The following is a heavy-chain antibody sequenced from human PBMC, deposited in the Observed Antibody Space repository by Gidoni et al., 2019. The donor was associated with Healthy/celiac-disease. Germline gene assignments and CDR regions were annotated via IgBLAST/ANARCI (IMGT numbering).Heavy chain of an antibody. Sequence: EVQLVESGGDLIQPGGSLRLSCAASGFTVSRNYMSWVRQAPGKGLEWVSVIYSGGSTYYADSVKGRFTISRDNSKNTLYLQMNSLRAEDTAVYYCARGSVGGYSGYGGLDAFDIWGQGTMVTVSS. J-gene: IGHJ3*02. CDR2: IYSGGST. V-gene: IGHV3-53*01. D-gene: IGHD5-12*01. CDR1: GFTVSRNY. CDR3: ARGSVGGYSGYGGLDAFDI.